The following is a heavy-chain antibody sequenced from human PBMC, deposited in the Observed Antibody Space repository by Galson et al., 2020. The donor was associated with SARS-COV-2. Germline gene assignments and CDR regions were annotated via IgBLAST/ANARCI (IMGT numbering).Heavy chain of an antibody. D-gene: IGHD7-27*01. CDR1: GFSLRSTEVG. J-gene: IGHJ4*02. CDR2: IYLSDDT. CDR3: VHEIRWGQIDS. Sequence: SGPTLVKPTQTLTLTCTFSGFSLRSTEVGVGWIRQPPGKALEWHAHIYLSDDTRYNPSLSRKPTIAKDTSKNQVVLIMTNMDPVDTGTYCCVHEIRWGQIDSWGQGTLVTVSS. V-gene: IGHV2-5*04.